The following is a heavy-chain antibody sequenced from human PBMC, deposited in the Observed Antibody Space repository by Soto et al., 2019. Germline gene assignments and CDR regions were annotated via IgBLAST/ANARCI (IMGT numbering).Heavy chain of an antibody. V-gene: IGHV1-18*03. Sequence: QVQLVQSGAEVKKPGASVKVSCKASGYTFTSYGISWVRQAPGQGLEWMGWISAYNGNTNYAQKLQGRVTMTTDTSTSTAYLELRSLRSDDMAVYYWARAVVATSSGVWPNDYWGQGTLVTVSS. CDR3: ARAVVATSSGVWPNDY. D-gene: IGHD5-12*01. CDR2: ISAYNGNT. CDR1: GYTFTSYG. J-gene: IGHJ4*02.